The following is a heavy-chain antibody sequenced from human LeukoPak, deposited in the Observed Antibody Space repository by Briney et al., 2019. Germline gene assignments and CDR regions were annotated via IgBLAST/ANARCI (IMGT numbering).Heavy chain of an antibody. Sequence: PSETLSLTCTVSDGSISSGGYYWSWIRQHPGKGLEWIGYIYYTGSTYYNPSLESRVTISVDTSKNQFSLKLSSVTAADTAVYYCARIPPAASIYFQHWGQGTLVTVSS. CDR1: DGSISSGGYY. CDR2: IYYTGST. D-gene: IGHD6-13*01. J-gene: IGHJ1*01. V-gene: IGHV4-31*03. CDR3: ARIPPAASIYFQH.